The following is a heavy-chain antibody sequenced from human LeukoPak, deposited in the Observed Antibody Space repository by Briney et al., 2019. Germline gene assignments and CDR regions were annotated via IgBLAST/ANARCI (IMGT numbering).Heavy chain of an antibody. Sequence: GGSLRLSCAGYGFTFSSNGMSWVRQAPGKGLEWVSSISYSCDFTYYAASVKGRFTISRDNSMNTLFLHMSSLRAEDTAVYYCAKGSRQFSSDKAGPIDYWGQGTLVTVSS. D-gene: IGHD6-19*01. V-gene: IGHV3-23*01. CDR2: ISYSCDFT. CDR3: AKGSRQFSSDKAGPIDY. CDR1: GFTFSSNG. J-gene: IGHJ4*02.